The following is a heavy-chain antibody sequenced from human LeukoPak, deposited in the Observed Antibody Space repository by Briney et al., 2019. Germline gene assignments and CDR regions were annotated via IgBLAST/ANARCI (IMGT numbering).Heavy chain of an antibody. D-gene: IGHD6-13*01. CDR3: ARADRQQLVYYYYYYMDV. V-gene: IGHV3-48*01. CDR1: GFTFSSYA. J-gene: IGHJ6*03. Sequence: GGSLRLSCAASGFTFSSYAMTWVRQAPGKGLEWVSYISSSSSTIYYADSVKGRFTISRDNAKNSLYLQMNSLRAEDTAVYYCARADRQQLVYYYYYYMDVWGKGTTVTVSS. CDR2: ISSSSSTI.